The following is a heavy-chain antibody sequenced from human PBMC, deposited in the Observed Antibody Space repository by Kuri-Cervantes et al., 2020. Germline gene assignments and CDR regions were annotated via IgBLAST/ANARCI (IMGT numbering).Heavy chain of an antibody. D-gene: IGHD5-18*01. CDR2: IKQDGSEK. CDR1: GFTFSSYW. V-gene: IGHV3-7*01. Sequence: LSLTCAASGFTFSSYWMSWVRQAPGKGLEWVANIKQDGSEKYYVDSVKGRFTISRDNAKNSLYLQMNSLRAEGTAVYYCARAPAMVTRYYFDYWGQGTLVTVSS. CDR3: ARAPAMVTRYYFDY. J-gene: IGHJ4*02.